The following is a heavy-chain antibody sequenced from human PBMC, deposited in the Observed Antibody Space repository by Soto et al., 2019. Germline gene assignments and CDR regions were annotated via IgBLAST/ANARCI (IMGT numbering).Heavy chain of an antibody. D-gene: IGHD3-10*01. CDR3: ARVGGYGMDV. V-gene: IGHV4-38-2*01. CDR1: GYSISSGYY. CDR2: IYHSGST. Sequence: SSETLSLTCAVSGYSISSGYYWGWIRQPPGKGLEWIGSIYHSGSTYNNPSLKSRVTISVDTSKNQFSPKLSSVTAADTAVYYCARVGGYGMDVWGQGTTVTVSS. J-gene: IGHJ6*02.